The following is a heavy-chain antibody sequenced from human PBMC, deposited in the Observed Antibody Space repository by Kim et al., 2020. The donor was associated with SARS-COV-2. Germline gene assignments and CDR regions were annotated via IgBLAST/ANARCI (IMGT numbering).Heavy chain of an antibody. J-gene: IGHJ5*02. Sequence: SETLSLTCTVSGGSISSGGYYWSWIRQHPGKGLEWIGYIYYSGSTYYNPSLKSRVTISVDTSKNQFSLKLSSVTAADTAVYYCARGVQQLVLLGSGWFDPWGQGTLVTVSS. CDR1: GGSISSGGYY. V-gene: IGHV4-31*03. D-gene: IGHD6-13*01. CDR3: ARGVQQLVLLGSGWFDP. CDR2: IYYSGST.